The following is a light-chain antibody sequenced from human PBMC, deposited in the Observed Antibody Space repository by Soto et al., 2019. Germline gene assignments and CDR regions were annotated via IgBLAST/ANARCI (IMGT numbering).Light chain of an antibody. V-gene: IGLV1-44*01. J-gene: IGLJ2*01. Sequence: QAVVTQPPSASGTPGQRVTISCSGSSSNIGTNTINWYKQLPGTAPKLLIYSNDLRPSGVPDRFSGSKSGTSASLAISGLQSEDEADYYCEAWDDSLYGAVFGGGTKVTVL. CDR1: SSNIGTNT. CDR2: SND. CDR3: EAWDDSLYGAV.